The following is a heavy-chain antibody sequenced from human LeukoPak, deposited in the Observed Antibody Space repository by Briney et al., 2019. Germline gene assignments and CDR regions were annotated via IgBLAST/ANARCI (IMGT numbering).Heavy chain of an antibody. J-gene: IGHJ4*02. Sequence: ASVKVSCKASGYTFTSYGISWVRQAPGQGLEWMGWISAYNGNTNYAQKLQDRVTMTTDTSTSTAYMELRSLRSDDTAVYYCARVTYYDFWSGYPGGGYYFDYWGQGTLVTVSS. D-gene: IGHD3-3*01. CDR3: ARVTYYDFWSGYPGGGYYFDY. CDR1: GYTFTSYG. CDR2: ISAYNGNT. V-gene: IGHV1-18*01.